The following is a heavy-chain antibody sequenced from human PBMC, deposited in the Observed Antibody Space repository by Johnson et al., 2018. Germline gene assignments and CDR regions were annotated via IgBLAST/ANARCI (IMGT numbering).Heavy chain of an antibody. Sequence: QVQLVESGGGLVQPGGSLSLSCAASGFTFSSYGMQWVRQAPGKGLEWMAAISNDGSNEYYADSVRGRFTISRDNSKKTLYLQMNTLRVEDPAVYYCAKDRAWDSSVYYPEYFRHWGQGTLVIVSS. V-gene: IGHV3-30*18. CDR1: GFTFSSYG. CDR2: ISNDGSNE. CDR3: AKDRAWDSSVYYPEYFRH. D-gene: IGHD3-22*01. J-gene: IGHJ1*01.